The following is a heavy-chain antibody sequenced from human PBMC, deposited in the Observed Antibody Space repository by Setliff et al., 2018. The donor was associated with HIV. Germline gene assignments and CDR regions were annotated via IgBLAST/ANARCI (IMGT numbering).Heavy chain of an antibody. Sequence: KTSETLSLTCTVSGDSISSRSYLWGWIRQPPGKGLAWIASMSYSGTSYYNPSLKSRVSISVDTSKNRFSLRLTSVTAADTAVYYCARQYQLYGDTYRYFDFWGQGTLVTVSS. V-gene: IGHV4-39*01. D-gene: IGHD4-17*01. J-gene: IGHJ4*02. CDR2: MSYSGTS. CDR3: ARQYQLYGDTYRYFDF. CDR1: GDSISSRSYL.